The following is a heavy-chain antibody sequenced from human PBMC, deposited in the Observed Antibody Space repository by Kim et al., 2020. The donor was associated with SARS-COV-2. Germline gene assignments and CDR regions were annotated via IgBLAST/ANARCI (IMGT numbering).Heavy chain of an antibody. J-gene: IGHJ4*02. CDR2: INSDGSST. CDR1: GFTFSSYW. D-gene: IGHD5-18*01. CDR3: ASHRIQLWLNY. V-gene: IGHV3-74*01. Sequence: GGSLRLSCAASGFTFSSYWMHWVRQAPGKGLVWVSRINSDGSSTSYADSVKGRFTISRDNAKNTLYLQMNSLRAEDTAVYYCASHRIQLWLNYWGQGTLVTVSS.